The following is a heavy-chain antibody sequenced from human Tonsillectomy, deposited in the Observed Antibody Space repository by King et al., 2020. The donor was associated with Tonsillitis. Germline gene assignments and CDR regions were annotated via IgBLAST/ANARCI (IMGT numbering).Heavy chain of an antibody. V-gene: IGHV4-38-2*01. Sequence: QLQESGPGLVKPSETLSLTCAVSGYSISSNYYWGWIRQPPGKGLEWIGSIYHSGSTYYTPSLKSRVTMSVDTSKNQFSLKLRSVTAADTAVYYCARARVDGDFVPYYFDYWGQGTLVTVSS. CDR1: GYSISSNYY. D-gene: IGHD2-21*02. J-gene: IGHJ4*02. CDR2: IYHSGST. CDR3: ARARVDGDFVPYYFDY.